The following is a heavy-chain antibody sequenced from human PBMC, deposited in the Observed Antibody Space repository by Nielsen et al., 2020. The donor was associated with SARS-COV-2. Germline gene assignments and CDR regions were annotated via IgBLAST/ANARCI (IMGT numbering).Heavy chain of an antibody. CDR3: ARVYKNVATIAGY. D-gene: IGHD5-12*01. Sequence: ASVKVSCKASGYTFTSYGISWVRQATGQGLEWMGWMNPNSGNTGYAQKFQGRVTMTRNTSISTAYMELSSLRSEDTAVYYCARVYKNVATIAGYWGQGTLVTVSS. J-gene: IGHJ4*02. CDR1: GYTFTSYG. CDR2: MNPNSGNT. V-gene: IGHV1-8*02.